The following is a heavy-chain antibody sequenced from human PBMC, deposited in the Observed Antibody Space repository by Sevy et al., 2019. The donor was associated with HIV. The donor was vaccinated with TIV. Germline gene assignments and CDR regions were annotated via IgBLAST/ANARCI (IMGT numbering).Heavy chain of an antibody. CDR1: GFTVSSNY. Sequence: GRSLRLSCAASGFTVSSNYMSWVRQAPGKGLEWVSVIYSGGSTYYADSVKGRFTISRDNSKNTLYLQMNSLRAEDTAVYYCAREPGYCSGGSCYSDDYWGQGTLVTVSS. CDR3: AREPGYCSGGSCYSDDY. V-gene: IGHV3-53*01. CDR2: IYSGGST. J-gene: IGHJ4*02. D-gene: IGHD2-15*01.